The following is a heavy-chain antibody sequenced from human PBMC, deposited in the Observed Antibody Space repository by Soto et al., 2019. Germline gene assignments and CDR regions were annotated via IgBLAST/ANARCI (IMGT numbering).Heavy chain of an antibody. CDR2: INPSGGST. CDR1: GYTFTSYY. J-gene: IGHJ3*02. V-gene: IGHV1-46*03. Sequence: QVQLVPSGAEVKKPGASVKVSCKASGYTFTSYYMHWVRQAPGQGLEWMGIINPSGGSTSYAQKFQGRVTMTRDTSTSTVYMELSSLRSEDTAVYYCARALSPTIFGVVIIDDAFDIWGQGTMVTVSS. D-gene: IGHD3-3*01. CDR3: ARALSPTIFGVVIIDDAFDI.